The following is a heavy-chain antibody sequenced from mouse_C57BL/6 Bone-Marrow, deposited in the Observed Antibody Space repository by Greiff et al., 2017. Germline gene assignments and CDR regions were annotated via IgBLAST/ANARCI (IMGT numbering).Heavy chain of an antibody. CDR2: IYPSDSET. CDR1: GYTFTSYW. CDR3: AREGYDYVDFDY. Sequence: VQLQQSGAELVRPGSSVKLSCKASGYTFTSYWMDWVKQRPGQGLEWIGNIYPSDSETHYNQKFKDKATLTVDKSSSTAYMQLSSLTSEDSAVYYCAREGYDYVDFDYWGQGTTLTVSS. D-gene: IGHD2-4*01. J-gene: IGHJ2*01. V-gene: IGHV1-61*01.